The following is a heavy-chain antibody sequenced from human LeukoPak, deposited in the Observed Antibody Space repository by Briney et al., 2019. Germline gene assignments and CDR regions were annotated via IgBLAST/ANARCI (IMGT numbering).Heavy chain of an antibody. CDR2: IPYDGDNK. V-gene: IGHV3-30-3*01. Sequence: AGVSLRLSCAASGFTFSSYAMHWVRQAPGKGLEWVAVIPYDGDNKNYADSVKGRFTISRDSSKNTLYLQMNSLRTEDTAVYYCARDPGNYAYFDYWGQGTLVTVSS. CDR1: GFTFSSYA. CDR3: ARDPGNYAYFDY. D-gene: IGHD1-7*01. J-gene: IGHJ4*02.